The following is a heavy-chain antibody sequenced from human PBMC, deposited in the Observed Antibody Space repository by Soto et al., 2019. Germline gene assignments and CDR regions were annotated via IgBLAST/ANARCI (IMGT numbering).Heavy chain of an antibody. CDR3: ARLYGYPVYFDY. Sequence: SETLSLTCTVSGGSISSYYWSWIRQPPGKGLEWIGYIYYSGSTNYNPSLKSRVNISVETSKNQFSLKLSSVTAADTAVYYCARLYGYPVYFDYWGQGTLVTVSS. CDR2: IYYSGST. J-gene: IGHJ4*02. V-gene: IGHV4-59*08. CDR1: GGSISSYY. D-gene: IGHD4-17*01.